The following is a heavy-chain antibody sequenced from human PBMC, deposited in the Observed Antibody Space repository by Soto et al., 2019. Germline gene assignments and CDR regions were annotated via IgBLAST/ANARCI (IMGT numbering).Heavy chain of an antibody. CDR3: ARSDCSGGSCYSFYYYGMDV. V-gene: IGHV4-31*03. J-gene: IGHJ6*02. CDR2: IYYSGST. D-gene: IGHD2-15*01. CDR1: GGSISSGGYY. Sequence: QVQLQESGPGLVKPSQTLSLTCTVSGGSISSGGYYWSWIRQHPGKGLEWIGYIYYSGSTYYNPYLTSRVTISVDTSKNQFSLKLSSVTAADTAVYYCARSDCSGGSCYSFYYYGMDVWGQGTTVTVSS.